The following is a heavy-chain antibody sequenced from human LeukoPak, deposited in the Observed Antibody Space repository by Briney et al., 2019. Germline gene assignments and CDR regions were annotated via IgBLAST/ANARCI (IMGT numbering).Heavy chain of an antibody. D-gene: IGHD3-22*01. Sequence: GGSLRLSCEASGFSVSNYYMVWVRQPPGKGLECISYIPNEDSVIYYADSVRGRLSVSRDSAKNSLSLQLNSLRAEDTAVYYCAREQWFRWEYCGQGILVTVSS. CDR3: AREQWFRWEY. J-gene: IGHJ4*02. CDR2: IPNEDSVI. V-gene: IGHV3-11*01. CDR1: GFSVSNYY.